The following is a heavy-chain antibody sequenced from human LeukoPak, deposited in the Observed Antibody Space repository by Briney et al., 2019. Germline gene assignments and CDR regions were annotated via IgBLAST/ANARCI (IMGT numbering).Heavy chain of an antibody. D-gene: IGHD3-3*01. J-gene: IGHJ3*02. CDR1: GGSISSGDYY. Sequence: PSETLSLTCTVSGGSISSGDYYWSWIRQPPGKGLEWIGYIYYSGSTYYNPSLKSRVTTSVDTSKNQFSLKLSSVTAADTAVYYCARFSRLLRFLEWSFLIWGQGTMVTVSS. CDR3: ARFSRLLRFLEWSFLI. V-gene: IGHV4-30-4*01. CDR2: IYYSGST.